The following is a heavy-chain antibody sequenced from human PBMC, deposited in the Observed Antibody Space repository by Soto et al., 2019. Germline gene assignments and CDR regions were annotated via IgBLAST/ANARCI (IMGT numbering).Heavy chain of an antibody. CDR1: GFTFSSYS. Sequence: GGSLRLSCAASGFTFSSYSMNWVRQAPGKGLEWVSSISSSSSYIYYADSVKGRFTISRDNAKNSLYLQMNSLRVEDTAVYYCARVYCSTTTCHVQAFDSWGQGTLVTVSS. V-gene: IGHV3-21*01. CDR2: ISSSSSYI. CDR3: ARVYCSTTTCHVQAFDS. D-gene: IGHD2-2*01. J-gene: IGHJ4*02.